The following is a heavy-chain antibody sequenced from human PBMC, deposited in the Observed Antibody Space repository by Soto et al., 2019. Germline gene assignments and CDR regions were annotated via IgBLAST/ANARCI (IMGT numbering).Heavy chain of an antibody. D-gene: IGHD5-18*01. J-gene: IGHJ4*02. CDR1: GGSISSYY. Sequence: SETLSLTCTVSGGSISSYYWSWIRQPPGKGLEWIGYIYYSGSTNYNPSLKSRVTISVDTSKNQFSLKLSSVTAADTAVYYCARGTSIHLCPNRGQGTLVTVSS. CDR3: ARGTSIHLCPN. V-gene: IGHV4-59*01. CDR2: IYYSGST.